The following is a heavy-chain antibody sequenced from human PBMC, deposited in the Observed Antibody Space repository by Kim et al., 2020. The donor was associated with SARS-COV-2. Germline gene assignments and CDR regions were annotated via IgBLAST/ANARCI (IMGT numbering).Heavy chain of an antibody. CDR2: IYYSGST. J-gene: IGHJ4*01. CDR1: VDSITSHY. D-gene: IGHD2-15*01. CDR3: ARRGSGYCSGGDCYFLDY. V-gene: IGHV4-59*08. Sequence: SETLSLTCAVSVDSITSHYWSWIRQPPGKGLEWIGYIYYSGSTNYNPSLKSRVTISVDTSKNQFSLKLSSVTAADTAVYYCARRGSGYCSGGDCYFLDY.